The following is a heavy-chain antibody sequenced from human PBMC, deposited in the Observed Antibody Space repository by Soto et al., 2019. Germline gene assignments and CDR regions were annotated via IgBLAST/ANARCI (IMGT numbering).Heavy chain of an antibody. CDR1: GYTFTSYG. J-gene: IGHJ6*02. CDR3: ARVRFVEWLHPYGVDV. D-gene: IGHD3-3*01. CDR2: TSADNGET. Sequence: QVQLVQSGGEVRKPGASVKVSCKASGYTFTSYGMSWGRQAPGQGLVWMGWTSADNGETHYAQKVQGRVTITTDTSTSTAYMELRSLRSDDTAVYYCARVRFVEWLHPYGVDVWGQGTTVTVSS. V-gene: IGHV1-18*04.